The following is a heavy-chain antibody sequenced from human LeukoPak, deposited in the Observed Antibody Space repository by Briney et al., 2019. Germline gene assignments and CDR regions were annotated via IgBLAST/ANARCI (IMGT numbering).Heavy chain of an antibody. D-gene: IGHD6-19*01. CDR1: GFTLSSYA. Sequence: GGSLRLSCAASGFTLSSYAMHWVRQAPGKGLEWVAVISYDGSNKYYADSVKGRFTISRDNSKNTLYLQMNSLRAEDTAVYYCAREAVAGNHFDYWGQGTLVTVSS. V-gene: IGHV3-30-3*01. CDR3: AREAVAGNHFDY. CDR2: ISYDGSNK. J-gene: IGHJ4*02.